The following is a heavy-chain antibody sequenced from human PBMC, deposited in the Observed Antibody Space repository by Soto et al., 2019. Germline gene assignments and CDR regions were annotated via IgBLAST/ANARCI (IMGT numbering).Heavy chain of an antibody. CDR3: AREQAARLDY. CDR1: GGTFSSYA. J-gene: IGHJ4*02. D-gene: IGHD6-6*01. CDR2: IIPIFGTA. V-gene: IGHV1-69*13. Sequence: RASVKVSCKASGGTFSSYAISWVRQAPGQGLEWMGGIIPIFGTANYAQKFQGRVTITADESTSTAYMELSSLRSEDTAVYYCAREQAARLDYWGQGTLVTVSS.